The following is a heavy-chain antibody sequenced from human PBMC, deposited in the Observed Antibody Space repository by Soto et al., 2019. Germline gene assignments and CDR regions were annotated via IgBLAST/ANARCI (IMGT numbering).Heavy chain of an antibody. CDR3: SKGPDGSGYYHNWFDS. CDR2: ISRIGDSA. D-gene: IGHD3-22*01. J-gene: IGHJ5*01. Sequence: EVHLLESGGALVQPGGSLTLSCAASGFSFSDYAMSWVRQAPGKGLEWVSSISRIGDSAYYADSVKGRFAISRDRSKNRLSLPMNRLRVEDTAVYYCSKGPDGSGYYHNWFDSWGQGTLITVSS. V-gene: IGHV3-23*01. CDR1: GFSFSDYA.